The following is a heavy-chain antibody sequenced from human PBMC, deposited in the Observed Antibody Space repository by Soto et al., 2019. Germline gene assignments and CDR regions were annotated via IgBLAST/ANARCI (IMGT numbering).Heavy chain of an antibody. D-gene: IGHD2-15*01. CDR3: VSYCSGGSCYYFDY. J-gene: IGHJ4*02. V-gene: IGHV3-74*01. CDR1: GFTFSSYW. CDR2: INSDGSST. Sequence: GGSLRLSCAASGFTFSSYWMHWVRQAPGKGLVWVSRINSDGSSTSYADSVKGRFTISRDNAKNTLYLQMNSLRAEDTAVYYCVSYCSGGSCYYFDYWGQGTLVTVSS.